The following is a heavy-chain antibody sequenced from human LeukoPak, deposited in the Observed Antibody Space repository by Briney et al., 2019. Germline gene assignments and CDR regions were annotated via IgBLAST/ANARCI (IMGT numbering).Heavy chain of an antibody. J-gene: IGHJ5*02. D-gene: IGHD1-1*01. CDR3: VKDPRDTYGTNWFDP. Sequence: PGGSLRLSCVASGFSFGNYAMSWVRQAPGKGLEGVSQISGNGGATWYRCSARDRFPISRDNYKNTLYLQMTSLRAEDTAIYYCVKDPRDTYGTNWFDPWGQGTRLTVSS. CDR2: ISGNGGAT. CDR1: GFSFGNYA. V-gene: IGHV3-23*01.